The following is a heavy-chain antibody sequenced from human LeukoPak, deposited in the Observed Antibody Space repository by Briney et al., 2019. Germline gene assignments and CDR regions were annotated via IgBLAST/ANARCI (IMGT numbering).Heavy chain of an antibody. D-gene: IGHD3-10*01. CDR1: GFTFSSYP. CDR2: ITGSGAST. CDR3: AKRSVVRTFDN. Sequence: GGSLRLSCAASGFTFSSYPMSWVRQAPGKRLEWVSAITGSGASTYYADSVKGRFTISRDNSKNTLYLQMNSLRAEDTAVYYCAKRSVVRTFDNWGQGTLVTVSS. V-gene: IGHV3-23*01. J-gene: IGHJ4*02.